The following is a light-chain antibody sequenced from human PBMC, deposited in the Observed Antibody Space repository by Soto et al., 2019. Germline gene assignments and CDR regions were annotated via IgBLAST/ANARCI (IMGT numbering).Light chain of an antibody. CDR1: SSNIGGTNY. CDR2: SNN. CDR3: GSWDSSLSAYV. J-gene: IGLJ1*01. Sequence: SVLTQPPSASGTPGQRVFISCSGSSSNIGGTNYAYWYQQLPGAAPKLLMHSNNLRPSGVPDRFSGSKSGTSATLGITGFQTGDEADYYCGSWDSSLSAYVFGTGTKVT. V-gene: IGLV1-47*02.